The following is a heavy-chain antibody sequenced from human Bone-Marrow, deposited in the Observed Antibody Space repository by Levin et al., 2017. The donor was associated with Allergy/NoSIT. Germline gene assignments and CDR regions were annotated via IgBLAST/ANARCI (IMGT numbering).Heavy chain of an antibody. CDR1: GGSISSSSYY. V-gene: IGHV4-39*01. D-gene: IGHD2-2*01. CDR3: ARKDIVVVPAAMVLDYYYGMDV. CDR2: IYYSGST. J-gene: IGHJ6*02. Sequence: SETLSLTCTVSGGSISSSSYYWGWIRQPPGKGLEWIGSIYYSGSTYYNPSLKSRVTISVDTSKNQFSLKLSSVTAADTAVYYCARKDIVVVPAAMVLDYYYGMDVWGQGTTVTVSS.